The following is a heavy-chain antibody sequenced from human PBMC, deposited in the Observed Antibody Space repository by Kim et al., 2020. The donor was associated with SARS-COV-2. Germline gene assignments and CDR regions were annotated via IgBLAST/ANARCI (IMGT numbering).Heavy chain of an antibody. Sequence: GGSLRLSCAASGFTFSSYWMSWVRQAPGKGLEWVANIKQDGSEKYYVDSVKGRFTISRDNAKNSLYLQMNSLRAEDTAVYYCARDYGSSGFDAFDIWGQGTMVTVSS. CDR2: IKQDGSEK. V-gene: IGHV3-7*01. J-gene: IGHJ3*02. D-gene: IGHD1-26*01. CDR1: GFTFSSYW. CDR3: ARDYGSSGFDAFDI.